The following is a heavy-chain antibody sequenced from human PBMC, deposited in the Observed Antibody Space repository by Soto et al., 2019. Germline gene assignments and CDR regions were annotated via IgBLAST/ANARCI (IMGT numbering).Heavy chain of an antibody. Sequence: QVQLVQSGAEVKKPGASVKVSCKASGYTFTNYGIDWVRQAPGQRLEWLGRINAGNGDTERSPRFQGRVTITRDAYTNIAYMEMSSLTSDDTAVYYCVSNHKGTYKGMDVWGQGTTVTVSS. D-gene: IGHD1-1*01. CDR3: VSNHKGTYKGMDV. CDR1: GYTFTNYG. J-gene: IGHJ6*02. V-gene: IGHV1-3*01. CDR2: INAGNGDT.